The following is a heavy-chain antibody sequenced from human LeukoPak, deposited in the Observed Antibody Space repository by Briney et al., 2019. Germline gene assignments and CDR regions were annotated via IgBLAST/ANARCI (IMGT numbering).Heavy chain of an antibody. CDR1: GGSISSSSYY. V-gene: IGHV4-39*07. CDR2: IYYSGST. Sequence: SETLSLTCTVSGGSISSSSYYWGWIRQPPGKGLEWIGSIYYSGSTYYNPSLKSRVTISVDTSKNQFSLKLSSVTAADTAVYYCARTGYYDSSGYYTFDIWGQGTMVTVSS. CDR3: ARTGYYDSSGYYTFDI. D-gene: IGHD3-22*01. J-gene: IGHJ3*02.